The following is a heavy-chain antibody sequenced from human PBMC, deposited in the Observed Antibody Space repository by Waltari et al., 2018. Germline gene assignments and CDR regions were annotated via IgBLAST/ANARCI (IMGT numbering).Heavy chain of an antibody. D-gene: IGHD3-3*01. CDR2: IFQSGST. J-gene: IGHJ5*02. Sequence: QVQLQESGPGLVKPSETLYLTCAVSGYSISSGYYRGWSRRPPGKGLELIGSIFQSGSTYYNPSLKSRVTISIDTSKNQFSLKLSSVTAADTAVYYCARERIRVFGMVTYNWFDPWGQGTLVTVSS. CDR3: ARERIRVFGMVTYNWFDP. CDR1: GYSISSGYY. V-gene: IGHV4-38-2*02.